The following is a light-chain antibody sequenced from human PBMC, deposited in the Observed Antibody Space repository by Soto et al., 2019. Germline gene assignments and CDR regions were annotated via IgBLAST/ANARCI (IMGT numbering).Light chain of an antibody. Sequence: QSVLTQPASVSGSPGQAITISCTGTSSDVGGYTYVSWYQPHPGKAPKFIIYDVSNRPSGVSNRFSGSKSGNTASLTISGLQAEDEADYYCSSYTTSNTRQIVFGTGTKVTVL. V-gene: IGLV2-14*01. CDR2: DVS. J-gene: IGLJ1*01. CDR3: SSYTTSNTRQIV. CDR1: SSDVGGYTY.